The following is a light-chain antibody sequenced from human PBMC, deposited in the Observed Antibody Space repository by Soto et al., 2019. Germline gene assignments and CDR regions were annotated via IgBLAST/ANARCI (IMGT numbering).Light chain of an antibody. J-gene: IGKJ1*01. CDR1: QSISSW. CDR2: KAS. Sequence: DIKMTQSPSTLSASVGDRVTITCRASQSISSWLAWYQQKPGKAPKLLIYKASSLESGVPSRFSGSGSGTELTITISSLQPDDVATSYCQQYNSYPWTFGQGTKVEIK. CDR3: QQYNSYPWT. V-gene: IGKV1-5*03.